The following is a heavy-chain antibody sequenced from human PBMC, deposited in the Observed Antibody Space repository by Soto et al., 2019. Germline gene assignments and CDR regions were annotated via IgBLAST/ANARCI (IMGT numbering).Heavy chain of an antibody. CDR3: ARYPVYYDFWSGYHAYFDP. J-gene: IGHJ5*02. D-gene: IGHD3-3*01. CDR1: GGSFSGYY. V-gene: IGHV4-34*01. Sequence: SETLSLTCAVYGGSFSGYYWSWIRQPPGKGLEWIGEINHSGSTNYNPSLKSRVTISVDTSKNQFSLKLSSVTAADTAVYYCARYPVYYDFWSGYHAYFDPWGQGTLVTLSS. CDR2: INHSGST.